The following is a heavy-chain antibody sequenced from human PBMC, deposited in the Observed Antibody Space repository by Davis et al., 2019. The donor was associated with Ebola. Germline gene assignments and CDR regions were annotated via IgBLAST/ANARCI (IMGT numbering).Heavy chain of an antibody. CDR2: IDWDDDK. CDR3: ARIAYYYGSESPGGLGYYYYGMDV. V-gene: IGHV2-70*11. D-gene: IGHD3-10*01. J-gene: IGHJ6*02. Sequence: SGPTLVKPTQTLTLTCTFSGFSLSTSGMCVSWIRQPPGKALEWLARIDWDDDKYYSTSLKTRLTISKDTSKNQVVLTMTNMDPVDTATYYCARIAYYYGSESPGGLGYYYYGMDVWGQGTTVTVSS. CDR1: GFSLSTSGMC.